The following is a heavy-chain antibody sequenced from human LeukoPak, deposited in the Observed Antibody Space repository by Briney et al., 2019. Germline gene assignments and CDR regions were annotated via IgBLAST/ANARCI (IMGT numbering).Heavy chain of an antibody. V-gene: IGHV3-33*08. CDR1: GFSFSTYG. Sequence: GGSLRLSCAASGFSFSTYGMHWVRQAPGKGLEWVAAIGKDGRNKNNADAVRGRFTISRDNSKNTLYLQMDSLRAEDTAVYYCARDSITADNSLDYWGRGTLVTVSS. CDR3: ARDSITADNSLDY. J-gene: IGHJ4*02. D-gene: IGHD7-27*01. CDR2: IGKDGRNK.